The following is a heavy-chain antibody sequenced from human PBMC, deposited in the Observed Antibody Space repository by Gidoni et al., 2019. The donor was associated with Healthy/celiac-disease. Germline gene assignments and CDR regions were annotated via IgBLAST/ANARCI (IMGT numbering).Heavy chain of an antibody. CDR1: GGSISSSSYY. CDR3: ARRVARRTTVTTPWDY. J-gene: IGHJ4*02. V-gene: IGHV4-39*01. Sequence: QLQLQESGPGLVQPSETLSLTCPVSGGSISSSSYYWGWIRQPPGKGLEWIGSIYYSGSTYYNPSLKSRVTISVDTSKNQFSLKLSSVTAADTAVYYCARRVARRTTVTTPWDYWGQGTLVTVSS. D-gene: IGHD4-17*01. CDR2: IYYSGST.